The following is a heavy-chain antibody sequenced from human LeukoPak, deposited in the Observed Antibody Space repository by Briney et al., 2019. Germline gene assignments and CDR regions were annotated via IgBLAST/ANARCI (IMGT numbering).Heavy chain of an antibody. J-gene: IGHJ4*01. V-gene: IGHV3-30-3*01. CDR1: GYTFSSYA. D-gene: IGHD2-8*02. Sequence: GGSLRASCVPSGYTFSSYAMHWGRQAPGQGLEWVAVISHNESNKYYADTVKGRLTISTDNSKNTLYLQMKSLRAEDTAVYYCAREEGLVLDYWGQGTLVTVSS. CDR2: ISHNESNK. CDR3: AREEGLVLDY.